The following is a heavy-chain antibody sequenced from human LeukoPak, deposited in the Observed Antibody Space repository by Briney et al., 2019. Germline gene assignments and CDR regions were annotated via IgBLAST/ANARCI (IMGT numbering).Heavy chain of an antibody. CDR3: ASDRDGYNWSFDY. Sequence: SETLSLTCTVSGGSISSSSYYWGWIRQPPGKGLEWIGSIYYSGSTYYNPSLKSRVTISVDTSKNQFSLKLSSVTAADTAVYYCASDRDGYNWSFDYWGQGTLVTVSS. CDR2: IYYSGST. J-gene: IGHJ4*02. CDR1: GGSISSSSYY. D-gene: IGHD1-1*01. V-gene: IGHV4-39*01.